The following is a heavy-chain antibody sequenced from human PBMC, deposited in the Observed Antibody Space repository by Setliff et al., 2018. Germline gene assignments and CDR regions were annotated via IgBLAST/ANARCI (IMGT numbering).Heavy chain of an antibody. D-gene: IGHD6-19*01. J-gene: IGHJ6*03. CDR2: IFYNGMA. V-gene: IGHV4-39*07. Sequence: SETLSLTCAVSGASIRNNYYWGWIRQSPGTGLEWIGSIFYNGMAYYNPSLKSRVTISVDTSKNQFSLKLSSVTAADTAVYHCAKEAVGNNYHYYMDVWGKGNRVTVS. CDR3: AKEAVGNNYHYYMDV. CDR1: GASIRNNYY.